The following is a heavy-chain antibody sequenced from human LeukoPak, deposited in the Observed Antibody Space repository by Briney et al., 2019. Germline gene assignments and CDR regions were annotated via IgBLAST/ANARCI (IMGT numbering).Heavy chain of an antibody. J-gene: IGHJ6*02. CDR3: AKDIQDYYDSSGYYYYYGMDV. CDR2: ISWNSGSI. D-gene: IGHD3-22*01. CDR1: GFTFDDYA. Sequence: GRSLRLSCAASGFTFDDYAMHWVRQAPGKGLEWVSGISWNSGSIGYADSVEGRFTISRDNAKNSLYLQMNSLRAEDTALYYCAKDIQDYYDSSGYYYYYGMDVWGQGTTVTVSS. V-gene: IGHV3-9*01.